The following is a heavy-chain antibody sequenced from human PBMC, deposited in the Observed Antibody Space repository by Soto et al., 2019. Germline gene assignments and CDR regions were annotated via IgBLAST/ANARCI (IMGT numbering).Heavy chain of an antibody. CDR2: INHSGST. D-gene: IGHD6-25*01. V-gene: IGHV4-34*01. J-gene: IGHJ6*03. CDR1: GGSFSGYY. Sequence: TSETLSLTCAVYGGSFSGYYWSWIRQPPGKGLEWIGEINHSGSTNYNPSLKSRVTISVDTSKNQFSLKLSSVTAADTAVYYCARGKSSRRYYYYYYYMDVWGKGTTVTVSS. CDR3: ARGKSSRRYYYYYYYMDV.